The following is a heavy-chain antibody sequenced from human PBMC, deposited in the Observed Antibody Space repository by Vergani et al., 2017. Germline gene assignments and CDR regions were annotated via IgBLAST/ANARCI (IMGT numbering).Heavy chain of an antibody. V-gene: IGHV3-23*01. CDR3: ARRVGVYSYGDY. CDR2: ISGSGRST. J-gene: IGHJ4*02. D-gene: IGHD5-18*01. CDR1: GFTFSSYA. Sequence: EVQLLESGGGLVQPGGSLRLSCAASGFTFSSYAMSWVRQAPGKGLEWVSAISGSGRSTYYADSVKGRFTISRDNSKNTLYLQMNSLRAEDTAVYYCARRVGVYSYGDYWGQGTLVTVSS.